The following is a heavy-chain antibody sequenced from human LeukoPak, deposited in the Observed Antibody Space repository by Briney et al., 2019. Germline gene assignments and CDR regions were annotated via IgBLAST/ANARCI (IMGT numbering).Heavy chain of an antibody. V-gene: IGHV3-21*01. D-gene: IGHD3-22*01. Sequence: GGSLRLSCAASGFTFSSYTMNWVRQAPGKGLEWVSSISSSSTYIHYADPVKGRITISRDNAKNSLYLQMNSLRAEDTAVYYCARVGYYDSSDYTGYFDYWGQGTLVTVSS. CDR3: ARVGYYDSSDYTGYFDY. CDR1: GFTFSSYT. J-gene: IGHJ4*02. CDR2: ISSSSTYI.